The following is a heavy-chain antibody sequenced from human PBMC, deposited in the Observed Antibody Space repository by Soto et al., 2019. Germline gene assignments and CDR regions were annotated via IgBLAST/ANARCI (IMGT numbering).Heavy chain of an antibody. J-gene: IGHJ4*02. CDR1: GGSISSGDYY. CDR2: IYYSGST. Sequence: PSETLSLTCTVSGGSISSGDYYWSWIRQPPGKGLEWIGYIYYSGSTYYNPSLKSRVTISVDTSKNQFSLKLSSVTAADTAVYYCARTYGDSGDYYFDYWGQGTLVTVSS. CDR3: ARTYGDSGDYYFDY. V-gene: IGHV4-30-4*01. D-gene: IGHD4-17*01.